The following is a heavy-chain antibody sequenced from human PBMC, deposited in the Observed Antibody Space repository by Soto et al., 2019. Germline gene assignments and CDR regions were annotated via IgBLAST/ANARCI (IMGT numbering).Heavy chain of an antibody. CDR2: MNPNSGDT. Sequence: QEQLVQSGAEVKKPGASVKVSCEASGYTFTNYDINWVRQAAGQGLEWMGWMNPNSGDTGYAQKFQGRVIITEATIISADLMEISRLRGDEAVLYYSATAFESSEVLGGIIGQLYYYYYYGMDVWGQGTTVTVSS. CDR3: ATAFESSEVLGGIIGQLYYYYYYGMDV. J-gene: IGHJ6*02. CDR1: GYTFTNYD. V-gene: IGHV1-8*01. D-gene: IGHD3-10*01.